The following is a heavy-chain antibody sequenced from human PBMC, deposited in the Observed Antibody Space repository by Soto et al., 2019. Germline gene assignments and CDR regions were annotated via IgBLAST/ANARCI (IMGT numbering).Heavy chain of an antibody. J-gene: IGHJ4*02. Sequence: QVQLVQSGAEVKKPGSSVKVSCKASGGTFSSYAISWVRQAPGQGLEWMGGIIPIFGTANYAQKFQGRVTITAEESTSTAYMELSSLRSEDAAVYYCARLRRGLQSEYYFDYWGQGTLVTVSS. CDR3: ARLRRGLQSEYYFDY. CDR1: GGTFSSYA. CDR2: IIPIFGTA. D-gene: IGHD5-12*01. V-gene: IGHV1-69*12.